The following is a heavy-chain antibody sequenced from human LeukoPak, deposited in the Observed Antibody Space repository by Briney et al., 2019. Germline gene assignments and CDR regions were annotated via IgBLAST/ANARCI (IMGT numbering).Heavy chain of an antibody. CDR2: ISSNGGST. Sequence: QPGGSLRLSCVASGFTFSSYAMHWVRHAPGKGLEDVSAISSNGGSTHYANSVKGRFTISRDNSKNTLYLQMGSLRAEDVAVYYCARDARQDSSGWYFDYWGQGTLVTVSS. V-gene: IGHV3-64*01. J-gene: IGHJ4*02. CDR3: ARDARQDSSGWYFDY. D-gene: IGHD6-19*01. CDR1: GFTFSSYA.